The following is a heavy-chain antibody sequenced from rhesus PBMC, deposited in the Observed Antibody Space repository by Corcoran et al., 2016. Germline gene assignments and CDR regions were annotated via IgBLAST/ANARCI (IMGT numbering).Heavy chain of an antibody. CDR1: GFTFSSYD. CDR3: TRGGYSYSPSSHFDY. V-gene: IGHV3-136*01. CDR2: ISYTGKTI. D-gene: IGHD5-12*01. Sequence: EVQLVESGGGLVQPGGSLRLSCAASGFTFSSYDMSWVRQAPGKGLEWFSYISYTGKTIYYAHSVKGRFTISRDNAKNALSLKMSSLRAEDTAVYYCTRGGYSYSPSSHFDYWGQGVLVTVSS. J-gene: IGHJ4*01.